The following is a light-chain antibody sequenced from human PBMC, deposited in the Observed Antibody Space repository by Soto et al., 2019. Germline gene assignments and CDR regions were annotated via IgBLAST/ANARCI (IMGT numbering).Light chain of an antibody. J-gene: IGKJ2*01. Sequence: DIVMTQSPLSLPVTPGEPASISCRSSQSLLHSNGYNYLDWYLQKPGQSPQLLIYLGSNRASGVPDRFSGSGSGTDFTLKISRVEAEDVGVYYCMQDLQTPNTFGQGTKLEIK. CDR3: MQDLQTPNT. V-gene: IGKV2-28*01. CDR2: LGS. CDR1: QSLLHSNGYNY.